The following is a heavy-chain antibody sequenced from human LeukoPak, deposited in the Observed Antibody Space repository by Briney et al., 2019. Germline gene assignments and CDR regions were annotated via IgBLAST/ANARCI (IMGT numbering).Heavy chain of an antibody. CDR2: IYHSGST. Sequence: SETPSLTCAVSGYSISSGYYWGWIRQPPGKGLEWIGSIYHSGSTYYNPSLKSRVTISVDTSKNKFSLKLSSVTAADTAVYYCARPKQYYDFWSGYSYYFDYWGQGTLVTVSS. CDR3: ARPKQYYDFWSGYSYYFDY. V-gene: IGHV4-38-2*01. CDR1: GYSISSGYY. D-gene: IGHD3-3*01. J-gene: IGHJ4*02.